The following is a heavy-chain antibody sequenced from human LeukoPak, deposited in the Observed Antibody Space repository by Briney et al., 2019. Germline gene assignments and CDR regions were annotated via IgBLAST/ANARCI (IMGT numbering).Heavy chain of an antibody. CDR2: IIYSGGDS. J-gene: IGHJ4*02. Sequence: GWSLTLSCVASGLTFSSYAMTWFSQAPGRGLVGCVLIIYSGGDSYYAASLKSRFAISRDNSKNTLYLELNDLRAEDTALYFCGKDKTTYNWWEVIESWGQGALVTVSS. CDR1: GLTFSSYA. CDR3: GKDKTTYNWWEVIES. V-gene: IGHV3-23*01. D-gene: IGHD1-1*01.